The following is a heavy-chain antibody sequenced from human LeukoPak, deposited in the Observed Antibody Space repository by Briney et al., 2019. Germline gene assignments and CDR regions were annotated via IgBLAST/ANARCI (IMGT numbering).Heavy chain of an antibody. CDR1: GYTFTTYY. V-gene: IGHV1-46*01. CDR2: INPSGSST. CDR3: ARIIAASATWDY. Sequence: ASVKVSCKASGYTFTTYYLHWVRQAPGQGLEWMGLINPSGSSTSYAQKFQGRVTMTRDTSTSTVYMELSSLRSEDTAVYYCARIIAASATWDYWGQGTLVTVSS. J-gene: IGHJ4*02. D-gene: IGHD6-13*01.